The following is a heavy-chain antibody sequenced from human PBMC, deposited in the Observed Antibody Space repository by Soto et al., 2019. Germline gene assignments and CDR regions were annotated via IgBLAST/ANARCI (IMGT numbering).Heavy chain of an antibody. CDR1: GGSISSGGYY. D-gene: IGHD4-4*01. Sequence: QVQLQESGPGLVKPSQTLSLTCTVSGGSISSGGYYWSWIRQHPGKGLEWIGYIYYSGSTYYNPALKSRVTISVATSKNQFSLKLSSVTAADTAVYYCAGGNSDYYYGMDVWGQGTTVTVSS. CDR2: IYYSGST. V-gene: IGHV4-31*03. CDR3: AGGNSDYYYGMDV. J-gene: IGHJ6*02.